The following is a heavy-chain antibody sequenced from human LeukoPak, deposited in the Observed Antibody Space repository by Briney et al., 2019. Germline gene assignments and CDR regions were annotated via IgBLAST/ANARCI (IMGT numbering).Heavy chain of an antibody. Sequence: NPSETLSLTCAVYGGSFSDYFWSWIRQPPGKGLEWIGEINHNGSTNYNPSLKSRVTISVDTSKNQFSLKLSSVTAADTAVYYCASIDYGSGRIGYWGQGTLVTVSS. CDR1: GGSFSDYF. V-gene: IGHV4-34*01. J-gene: IGHJ4*02. CDR2: INHNGST. CDR3: ASIDYGSGRIGY. D-gene: IGHD3-10*01.